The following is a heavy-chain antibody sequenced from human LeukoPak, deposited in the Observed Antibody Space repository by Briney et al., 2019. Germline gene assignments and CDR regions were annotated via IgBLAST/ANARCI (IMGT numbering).Heavy chain of an antibody. CDR1: GFTFSSYG. D-gene: IGHD2-2*01. CDR2: ISYDGSNK. CDR3: ARYCSSTSCYARGGDY. J-gene: IGHJ4*02. Sequence: PGRSLRLSCAASGFTFSSYGMHWVRQAPGKGLEWVAVISYDGSNKYYADSVKGRFTISRDNSKNTLYLQMNSLRAEDTAVYYCARYCSSTSCYARGGDYWGQGTLVTVSS. V-gene: IGHV3-30*03.